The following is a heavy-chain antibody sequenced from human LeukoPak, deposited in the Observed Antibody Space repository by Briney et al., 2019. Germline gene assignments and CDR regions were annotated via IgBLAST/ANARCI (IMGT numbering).Heavy chain of an antibody. CDR2: INHSGST. V-gene: IGHV4-34*01. CDR1: GGSFSGYY. J-gene: IGHJ4*01. D-gene: IGHD1-1*01. Sequence: QPSETLSLTCAVYGGSFSGYYRSWIRQPPGKGLEWIGEINHSGSTNYNPSLKSRVTMSIDTSKNQFSLRLTSVIAADTAFYYCATLQRDWPVDYWGHGTLVTVSS. CDR3: ATLQRDWPVDY.